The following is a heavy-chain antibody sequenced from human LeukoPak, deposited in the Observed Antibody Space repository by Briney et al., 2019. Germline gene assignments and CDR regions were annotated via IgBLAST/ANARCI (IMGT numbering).Heavy chain of an antibody. D-gene: IGHD3-3*01. CDR1: GFTFSNYW. J-gene: IGHJ1*01. CDR3: AKDLPKITIFGAIQD. Sequence: PGRSLRLSCAASGFTFSNYWMSWVRQAPGKGLEWVANIKQDGSEAYYVDSVKGRFTISRDNAKSSLCLQMNSLRAEDAAVYYCAKDLPKITIFGAIQDWGQGTLVSVSS. CDR2: IKQDGSEA. V-gene: IGHV3-7*05.